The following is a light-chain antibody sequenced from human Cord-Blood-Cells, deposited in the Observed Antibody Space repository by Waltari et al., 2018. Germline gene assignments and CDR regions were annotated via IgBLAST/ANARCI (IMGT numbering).Light chain of an antibody. J-gene: IGLJ1*01. CDR2: DVS. CDR3: SSYTSSSTL. Sequence: QSALTQPASVSGSPGQSITISCTGTSSDVGGYNYVSWYQQHPGKAPKLMIYDVSNRPSGVSNRFSGSKSVNTASLTISGLQAEDEADYYCSSYTSSSTLFGTGTKVTVL. V-gene: IGLV2-14*01. CDR1: SSDVGGYNY.